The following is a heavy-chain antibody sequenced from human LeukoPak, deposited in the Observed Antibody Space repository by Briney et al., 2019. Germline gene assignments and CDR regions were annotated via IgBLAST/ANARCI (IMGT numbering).Heavy chain of an antibody. J-gene: IGHJ4*02. CDR3: ARSYDYVWRTHPYVFDY. CDR1: GFTFRTYS. CDR2: ISSSSSHI. V-gene: IGHV3-21*01. D-gene: IGHD3-16*01. Sequence: GGSLRLSCAASGFTFRTYSMNWVRQAPGKGLEWVSCISSSSSHIYYVDSVKGRFTISRDNAKNSLYLQMNSLRVEDTAVSYCARSYDYVWRTHPYVFDYWGQGTLVTVSS.